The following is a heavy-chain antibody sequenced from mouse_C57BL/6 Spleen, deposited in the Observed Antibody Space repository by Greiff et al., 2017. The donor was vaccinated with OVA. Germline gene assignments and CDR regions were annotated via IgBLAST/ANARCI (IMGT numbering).Heavy chain of an antibody. CDR1: GFTFSSYG. J-gene: IGHJ2*01. V-gene: IGHV5-6*01. D-gene: IGHD1-1*01. CDR2: ISSGGSYT. Sequence: EVQVVESGGDLVKPGGSLKLSCAASGFTFSSYGMSWVRQTPDKRLEWVATISSGGSYTYYPDSVKGRFTISRDNAKNTLYLQMSILKSEDTAMYYCARRGTTVVAPFDYWGQGTTLTVSS. CDR3: ARRGTTVVAPFDY.